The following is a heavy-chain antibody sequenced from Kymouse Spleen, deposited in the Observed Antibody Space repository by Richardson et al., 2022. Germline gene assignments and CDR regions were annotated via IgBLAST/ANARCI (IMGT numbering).Heavy chain of an antibody. CDR2: IYYSGST. CDR3: ASTAMVPYYFDY. J-gene: IGHJ4*02. CDR1: GGSISSSSYY. Sequence: QLQLQESGPGLVKPSETLSLTCTVSGGSISSSSYYWGWIRQPPGKGLEWIGSIYYSGSTYYNPSLKSRVTISVDTSKNQFSLKLSSVTAADTAVYYCASTAMVPYYFDYWGQGTLVTVSS. V-gene: IGHV4-39*01. D-gene: IGHD5-18,IGHD5-18*01.